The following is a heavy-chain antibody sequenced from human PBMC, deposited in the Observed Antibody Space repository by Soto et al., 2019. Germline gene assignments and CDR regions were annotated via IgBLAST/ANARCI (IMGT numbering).Heavy chain of an antibody. CDR1: RFTFNSYW. J-gene: IGHJ4*02. CDR3: AREDSIIIPAVSDF. CDR2: XXSXXSXT. Sequence: GGSPRLACAASRFTFNSYWMHWVRQAPGKGLVWVSRXXSXXSXTXXXDXXXGRFTIPRDNAKNSVSLQMTTLRAEDTAVYYCAREDSIIIPAVSDFWGQGPLVTVSS. V-gene: IGHV3-74*01. D-gene: IGHD2-2*01.